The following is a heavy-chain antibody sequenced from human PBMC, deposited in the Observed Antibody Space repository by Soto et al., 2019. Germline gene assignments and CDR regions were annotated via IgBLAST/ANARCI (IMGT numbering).Heavy chain of an antibody. CDR1: GFTFDDYA. CDR3: AKDISYYGSGSYYLN. J-gene: IGHJ4*02. V-gene: IGHV3-9*01. Sequence: DVQLVESGGGLVQPGRSLRLSCAASGFTFDDYAMHWVRQAPGKGLEWVSGISWNSGSIGYADSVKGRFTISRDNAKNSLYLQMNSLRAEDTALYYCAKDISYYGSGSYYLNWGQGTLVTVSS. D-gene: IGHD3-10*01. CDR2: ISWNSGSI.